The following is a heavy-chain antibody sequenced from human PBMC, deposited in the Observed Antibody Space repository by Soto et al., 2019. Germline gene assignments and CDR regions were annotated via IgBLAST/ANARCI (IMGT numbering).Heavy chain of an antibody. Sequence: QVQLVQSGAEVKKPGASVKVSCKASGYTFTSYGINWVRQAPGQGLEWMGWISAYNGNTHYAQKLQGRVTMTTDAATSTDDIELRSRRSDDTAVYYCARVQSGYDFAYWGQGTLVTVSS. CDR3: ARVQSGYDFAY. J-gene: IGHJ4*02. CDR2: ISAYNGNT. CDR1: GYTFTSYG. D-gene: IGHD5-12*01. V-gene: IGHV1-18*01.